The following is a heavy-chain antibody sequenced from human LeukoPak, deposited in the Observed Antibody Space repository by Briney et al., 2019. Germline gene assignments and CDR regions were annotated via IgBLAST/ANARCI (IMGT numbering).Heavy chain of an antibody. CDR1: GYXFTSYY. V-gene: IGHV1-46*01. CDR2: INPSGGST. J-gene: IGHJ3*02. D-gene: IGHD3-9*01. Sequence: ASVKVSCKASGYXFTSYYMHWVRQAPGQGLEWMGIINPSGGSTSYAQKFQGRATMTRDTSTSTVYMELSSLRSEDTAVYYCARGGTGDYDILTGYLNDAFDIWGQGTMVTVSS. CDR3: ARGGTGDYDILTGYLNDAFDI.